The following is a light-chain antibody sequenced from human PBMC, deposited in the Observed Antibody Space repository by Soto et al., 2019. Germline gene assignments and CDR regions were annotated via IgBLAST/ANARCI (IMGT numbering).Light chain of an antibody. CDR2: GAS. CDR3: QQYNNWPPDT. V-gene: IGKV3-15*01. CDR1: QSVSSN. Sequence: EIVMTQSPATLSVSPGERATLSCRASQSVSSNLAWYQQKPGQAPRLLIYGASTRATGIPARFSGSGSGTAFTRTISSLQSEDFAVYYCQQYNNWPPDTFGQGTKLEIK. J-gene: IGKJ2*01.